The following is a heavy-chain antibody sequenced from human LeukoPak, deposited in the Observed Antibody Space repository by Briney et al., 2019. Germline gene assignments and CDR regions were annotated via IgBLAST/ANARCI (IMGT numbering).Heavy chain of an antibody. CDR2: IWYGASNK. D-gene: IGHD1-7*01. CDR1: GFTFSSFG. V-gene: IGHV3-33*01. J-gene: IGHJ5*02. CDR3: VRGVGVSRFNYLDP. Sequence: GRSLTLSCAASGFTFSSFGMHWVRQAPGKGLEWVAVIWYGASNKYYVDSVKGRFTISRDNSKNTLYLQMNSLRDDDTAVYYCVRGVGVSRFNYLDPWGQGTLVIVSS.